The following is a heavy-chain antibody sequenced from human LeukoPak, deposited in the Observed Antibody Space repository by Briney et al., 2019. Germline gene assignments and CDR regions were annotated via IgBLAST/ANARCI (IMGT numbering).Heavy chain of an antibody. CDR2: IYYSGST. CDR3: ARARPAYCGGDCNYYYYYYYMDV. CDR1: GGSISSGGYY. V-gene: IGHV4-31*03. J-gene: IGHJ6*03. D-gene: IGHD2-21*02. Sequence: SETLSLTCTVSGGSISSGGYYWSWVRQHPGKGLEWIGNIYYSGSTYYTPSLKSRVTISVDTSKNQFSRKLSSVTAADTAVYDCARARPAYCGGDCNYYYYYYYMDVWGKGTTVTVSS.